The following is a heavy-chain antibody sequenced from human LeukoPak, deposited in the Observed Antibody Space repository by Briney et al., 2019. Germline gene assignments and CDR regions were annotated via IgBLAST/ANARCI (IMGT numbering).Heavy chain of an antibody. V-gene: IGHV3-48*03. D-gene: IGHD4-17*01. Sequence: GGSLRLSCAASGFTFSSYEMNWVRQAPGKGLEWVSYISSSGSTVYYADSVKGRFTISRDNAKNSLYLQMNSLRAEDTAVYYCARGGDYDEYFDYWGQGTTVTVSS. J-gene: IGHJ4*01. CDR3: ARGGDYDEYFDY. CDR2: ISSSGSTV. CDR1: GFTFSSYE.